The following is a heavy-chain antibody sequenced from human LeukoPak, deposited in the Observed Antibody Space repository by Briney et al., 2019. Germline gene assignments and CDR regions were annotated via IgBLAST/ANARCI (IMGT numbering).Heavy chain of an antibody. Sequence: GGSLRLSCAASGFIFSSYAMSWVRQAPGEGLEWVSAISGSGGSTYYADSVKGRVTISRDNSKNTQYLQMNSLRAEDTAVYYCAKDSLEWELPSPSYFDYWGPGTLVTVSS. CDR1: GFIFSSYA. CDR3: AKDSLEWELPSPSYFDY. CDR2: ISGSGGST. J-gene: IGHJ4*02. D-gene: IGHD1-26*01. V-gene: IGHV3-23*01.